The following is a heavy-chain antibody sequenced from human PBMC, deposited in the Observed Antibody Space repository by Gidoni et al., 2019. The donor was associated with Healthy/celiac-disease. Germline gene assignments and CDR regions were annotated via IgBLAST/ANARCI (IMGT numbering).Heavy chain of an antibody. CDR2: IWYDGSNK. D-gene: IGHD3-10*01. V-gene: IGHV3-33*01. Sequence: QVKLVESGGGVVQPGRSLRLSWAASGFTFSSYGMHWVRQAPGKGLEWVAVIWYDGSNKYYADAVKGRFTISRDNSKNTLYLQMNSLRAEDTAVYYCATSYGSGSYYLNYYYYGMDVWGQGTTVTVSS. CDR1: GFTFSSYG. CDR3: ATSYGSGSYYLNYYYYGMDV. J-gene: IGHJ6*02.